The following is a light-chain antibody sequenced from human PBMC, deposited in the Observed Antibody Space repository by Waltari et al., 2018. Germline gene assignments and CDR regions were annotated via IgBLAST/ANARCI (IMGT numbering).Light chain of an antibody. CDR2: DVT. CDR3: CSYAGRYTYI. V-gene: IGLV2-11*01. J-gene: IGLJ2*01. Sequence: QSALTQPRSVSGSPGQSVTISCTGTSGDVGGHDFVSWFQELPGKAPKLIIYDVTKRPSGVPDRFSGSKSANTASLTISGLHAEDEANYYCCSYAGRYTYIFGGGTKLTVL. CDR1: SGDVGGHDF.